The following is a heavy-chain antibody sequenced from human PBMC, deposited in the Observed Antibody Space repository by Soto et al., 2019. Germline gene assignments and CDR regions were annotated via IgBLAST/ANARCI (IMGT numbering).Heavy chain of an antibody. V-gene: IGHV5-51*01. CDR3: AIQGDQQLVRHDVFDI. J-gene: IGHJ3*02. Sequence: GESLKISCKGSGYSFTSYWIGWVRQMPGKGLEWMGIIYPGDSDTRYSPSFQGQVTISADKSISTAYLQWSSLKASDTAMYYCAIQGDQQLVRHDVFDIWGQGTMVTVSS. CDR1: GYSFTSYW. D-gene: IGHD6-13*01. CDR2: IYPGDSDT.